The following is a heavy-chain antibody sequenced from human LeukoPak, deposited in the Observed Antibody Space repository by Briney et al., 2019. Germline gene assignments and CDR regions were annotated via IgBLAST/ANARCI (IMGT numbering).Heavy chain of an antibody. CDR1: GGTFSSYA. V-gene: IGHV1-69*06. J-gene: IGHJ5*02. Sequence: GSSVKVSCKASGGTFSSYAISWVRQAPGQGLEWMGGIIPIFGTANYAQKFQSRVTITADKSTSTAYMELSSLRSEDTAVYYRARDVCSSTSCYVGWFDPWGQGTLVTVSS. CDR2: IIPIFGTA. CDR3: ARDVCSSTSCYVGWFDP. D-gene: IGHD2-2*01.